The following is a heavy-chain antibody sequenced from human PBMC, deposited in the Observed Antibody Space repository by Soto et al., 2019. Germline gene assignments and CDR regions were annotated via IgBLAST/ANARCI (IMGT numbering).Heavy chain of an antibody. CDR3: ARGAGLFDY. V-gene: IGHV4-34*01. CDR2: INHSGST. J-gene: IGHJ4*02. CDR1: GGSFSGYY. Sequence: SETLSLTCAVYGGSFSGYYWSWIRQPPGKGLEWIGEINHSGSTNYNPSLKSRVTVSVDTSKNQFSLKLSSVTAADTAVYYCARGAGLFDYWGQGTLGTVSS.